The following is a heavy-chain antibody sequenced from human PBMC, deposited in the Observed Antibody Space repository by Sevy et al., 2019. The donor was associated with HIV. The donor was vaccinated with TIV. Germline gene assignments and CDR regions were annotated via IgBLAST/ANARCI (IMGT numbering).Heavy chain of an antibody. CDR2: ISYDGSNK. CDR1: GFTFSSYG. J-gene: IGHJ6*02. D-gene: IGHD3-3*01. Sequence: GGSLRLSCAASGFTFSSYGMHWVRQAPGKGLEWVAVISYDGSNKYYADSGKGRFTVSRDNSKNTLYLQMNSRRAEDTAADYCAKELTSFGVVYGMDVWGQGTTVTVSS. CDR3: AKELTSFGVVYGMDV. V-gene: IGHV3-30*18.